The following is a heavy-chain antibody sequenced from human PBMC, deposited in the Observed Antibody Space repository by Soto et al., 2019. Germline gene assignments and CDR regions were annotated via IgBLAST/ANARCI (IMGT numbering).Heavy chain of an antibody. CDR2: INGYNGNT. Sequence: QVQLAQSGGEVKKPGASVKVSCKASGCTFSNYGIGWVRQAPGQGLEWMGWINGYNGNTNYAQKFQGRVTMTTDTSTTTAYMEVKSLRSDDTAVYYCARGDSPVHFDNWGQGTLVTVSS. CDR3: ARGDSPVHFDN. CDR1: GCTFSNYG. J-gene: IGHJ4*02. V-gene: IGHV1-18*01. D-gene: IGHD4-4*01.